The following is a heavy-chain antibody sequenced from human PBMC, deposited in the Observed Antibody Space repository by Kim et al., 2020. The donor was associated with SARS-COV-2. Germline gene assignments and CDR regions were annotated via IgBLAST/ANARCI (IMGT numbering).Heavy chain of an antibody. Sequence: GGSLRLSCAASGFDFSRYIMQWVRQAPGKGLEWVAVISNDGTKQHYAESVEGRFTVPRDNSSNTLDLQMYRLTSDDTAVYFCARVGDHWGQGTLVMVSS. CDR2: ISNDGTKQ. CDR1: GFDFSRYI. J-gene: IGHJ4*01. V-gene: IGHV3-30-3*01. CDR3: ARVGDH.